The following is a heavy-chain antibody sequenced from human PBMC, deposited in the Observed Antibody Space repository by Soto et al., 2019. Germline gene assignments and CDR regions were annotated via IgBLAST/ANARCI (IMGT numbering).Heavy chain of an antibody. CDR3: AKAHVDTAMVTYYYYGMDV. V-gene: IGHV3-30*18. D-gene: IGHD5-18*01. J-gene: IGHJ6*02. Sequence: GGSLRPSCAASGFTFSSYGMHWVRQAPGKGLEWVAVISYDGSNKYYADSVKGRFTISRDNSKNTLYLQMNSLRAEDTAVYYCAKAHVDTAMVTYYYYGMDVWGQGTTVTVSS. CDR2: ISYDGSNK. CDR1: GFTFSSYG.